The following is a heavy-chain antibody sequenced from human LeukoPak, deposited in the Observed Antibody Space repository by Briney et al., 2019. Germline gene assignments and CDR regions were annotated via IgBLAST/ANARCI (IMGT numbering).Heavy chain of an antibody. Sequence: SQTLSLTCTVSGGSISSGGYYWSWIRQLPGKGLEWIGYIYYSGSTYYNPSLKNRVTISVDTSKNQFSLKLSSVTAADTAVYYCARGEISLQYCDYGGQGTLVTVSS. V-gene: IGHV4-31*03. CDR3: ARGEISLQYCDY. CDR2: IYYSGST. J-gene: IGHJ4*02. CDR1: GGSISSGGYY. D-gene: IGHD2/OR15-2a*01.